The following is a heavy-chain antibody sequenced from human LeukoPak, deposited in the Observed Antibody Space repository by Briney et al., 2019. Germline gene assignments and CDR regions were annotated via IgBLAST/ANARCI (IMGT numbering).Heavy chain of an antibody. CDR2: IIPIFGIA. V-gene: IGHV1-69*04. CDR1: GGTFSSYA. D-gene: IGHD4-23*01. Sequence: ASVKVSCKASGGTFSSYAISWVRQAPGQGLEWMGRIIPIFGIANYAQKFQGRVTITADKSTSTAYMELSSLRSGDTAVYYCALSPVVKDGYYGMDVWGQGTTVTVSS. CDR3: ALSPVVKDGYYGMDV. J-gene: IGHJ6*02.